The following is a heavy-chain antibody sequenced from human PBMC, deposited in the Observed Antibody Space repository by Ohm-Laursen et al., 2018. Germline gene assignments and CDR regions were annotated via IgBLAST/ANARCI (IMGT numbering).Heavy chain of an antibody. D-gene: IGHD1-7*01. CDR2: LNPVSGNS. CDR3: GRAVRNQLLTDP. J-gene: IGHJ5*02. Sequence: SVKVSCKASGYTFTSYDITWVRQASGQGPEWIGWLNPVSGNSNFGQKFRGRVTVTSDTSISTAYMELSGLTSDDTATYYCGRAVRNQLLTDPWGQGTLVTVAS. CDR1: GYTFTSYD. V-gene: IGHV1-8*01.